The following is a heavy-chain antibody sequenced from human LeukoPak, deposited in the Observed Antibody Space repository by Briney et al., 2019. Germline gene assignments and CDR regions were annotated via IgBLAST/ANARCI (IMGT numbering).Heavy chain of an antibody. V-gene: IGHV4-39*07. CDR1: GGSISSSSYY. D-gene: IGHD3-22*01. Sequence: SETLSLTCTVSGGSISSSSYYWGWIRQPPGKGLEWIGSIYYSGSTYYNPSLKSRVTISVDTSKNQFSLKLSSVTAADTAVYYCARGLHYNDSSGYKGAFDIWGQGTMVTVSS. CDR2: IYYSGST. J-gene: IGHJ3*02. CDR3: ARGLHYNDSSGYKGAFDI.